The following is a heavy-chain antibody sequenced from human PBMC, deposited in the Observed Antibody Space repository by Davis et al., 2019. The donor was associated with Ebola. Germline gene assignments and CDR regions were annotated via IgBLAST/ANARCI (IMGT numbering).Heavy chain of an antibody. CDR1: GFSFSTYV. D-gene: IGHD2-8*01. CDR2: ISSGSDIT. Sequence: GESLKISCAASGFSFSTYVMTWVRQAPEKGLEWVSAISSGSDITYYADSMKGRFTISRDNSKNTLYLQMNSLRVEDTAVYYCASPSRSGYCPNGVCYRGEDYWGQGTLVTVSS. CDR3: ASPSRSGYCPNGVCYRGEDY. J-gene: IGHJ4*02. V-gene: IGHV3-23*01.